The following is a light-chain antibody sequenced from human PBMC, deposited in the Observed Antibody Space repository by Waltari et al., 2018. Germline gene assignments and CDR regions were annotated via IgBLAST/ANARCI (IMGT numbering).Light chain of an antibody. CDR1: GSNIGGNY. CDR2: KTN. V-gene: IGLV1-47*01. CDR3: ASWDDDVSGVV. J-gene: IGLJ2*01. Sequence: QSVLTQPPSASGSPGQRVSISCSGSGSNIGGNYVYWYQQFPGSAPKVLLYKTNHRPSGVPSRFSGSKSGTSGSLSISGLRSEDEAEYYCASWDDDVSGVVFGGGTKLTVL.